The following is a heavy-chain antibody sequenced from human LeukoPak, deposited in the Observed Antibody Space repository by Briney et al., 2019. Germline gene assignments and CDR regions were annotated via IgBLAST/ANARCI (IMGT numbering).Heavy chain of an antibody. J-gene: IGHJ4*02. CDR2: IWYDGSNK. CDR1: GFTFSSYG. Sequence: PGGSLRLSCAASGFTFSSYGMHWVRQAPGKGLEWVAVIWYDGSNKYYADSVKGRFTISRDNSKNTLYLQMNSLRAEDTAVYYCARSWRPGIAVAGTGYWGQGTLVTVSP. V-gene: IGHV3-33*01. D-gene: IGHD6-19*01. CDR3: ARSWRPGIAVAGTGY.